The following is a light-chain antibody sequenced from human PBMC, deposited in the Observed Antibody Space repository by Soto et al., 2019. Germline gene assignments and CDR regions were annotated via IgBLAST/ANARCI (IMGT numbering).Light chain of an antibody. CDR3: SSYTTSSTRV. J-gene: IGLJ1*01. CDR1: SSDVGIYNY. V-gene: IGLV2-14*01. Sequence: QSALTQPASVSGSPGQSIAISCTGSSSDVGIYNYVSWYQQHPGKVPKLIIYEVTNRPSGVSNRFSGSKSCNTASLTISGLQAEDEADYYCSSYTTSSTRVFGTGTKLTV. CDR2: EVT.